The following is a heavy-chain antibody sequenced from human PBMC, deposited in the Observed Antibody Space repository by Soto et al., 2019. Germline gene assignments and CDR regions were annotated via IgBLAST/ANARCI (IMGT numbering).Heavy chain of an antibody. Sequence: ASVKVSCKASGYTFTSYYMHWVRQAPGQGLEWMGIINPSGGSTSYAQKFQGRVTMTRDTSTSTVYMELSSLRSEDTAVYYCARGRRRQLVRLGEYMDVWGKGTTVTVSS. V-gene: IGHV1-46*03. CDR3: ARGRRRQLVRLGEYMDV. J-gene: IGHJ6*03. CDR1: GYTFTSYY. CDR2: INPSGGST. D-gene: IGHD6-13*01.